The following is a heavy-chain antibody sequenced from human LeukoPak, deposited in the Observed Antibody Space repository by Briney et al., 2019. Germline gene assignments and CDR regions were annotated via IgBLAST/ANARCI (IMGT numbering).Heavy chain of an antibody. Sequence: GGSLRLSCAASGLTFSTFSMNWVRQAPGKGLEWVSFISGSSSYMDYADSVKGRFTISRDNSKNTLYLQMNSLRAEDTAVYYCAKEGSYYYDSSDYYYPFEYWGQGTLVTVSS. CDR1: GLTFSTFS. CDR2: ISGSSSYM. J-gene: IGHJ4*02. V-gene: IGHV3-21*04. CDR3: AKEGSYYYDSSDYYYPFEY. D-gene: IGHD3-22*01.